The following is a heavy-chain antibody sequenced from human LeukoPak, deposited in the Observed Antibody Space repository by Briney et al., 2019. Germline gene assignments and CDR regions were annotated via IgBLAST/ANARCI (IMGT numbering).Heavy chain of an antibody. CDR1: GFTFSSYG. J-gene: IGHJ1*01. Sequence: GGSLRLSCAASGFTFSSYGMHWVRQAPGKGLEWVAVIWYDGSNKYYADSVKGRFTISRDNSKNTLYLQMNSLRAEDTAVYYCASEGGYSYGYGYFQHWGQGTLVTVSS. CDR3: ASEGGYSYGYGYFQH. D-gene: IGHD5-18*01. V-gene: IGHV3-33*01. CDR2: IWYDGSNK.